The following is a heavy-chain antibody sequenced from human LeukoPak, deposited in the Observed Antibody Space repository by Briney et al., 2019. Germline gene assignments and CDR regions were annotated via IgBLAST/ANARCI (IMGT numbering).Heavy chain of an antibody. Sequence: TGGSLRLSCAASGFTFSSYWMHWVRQAPGKGLVWVSRINNDGSSTSYADSVKGRFTISRDNAKNTLYLQMNSLRAEDTAVYYCARDYDTLTDSDYWGQGTLVSVSS. J-gene: IGHJ4*02. CDR3: ARDYDTLTDSDY. D-gene: IGHD1-20*01. V-gene: IGHV3-74*01. CDR1: GFTFSSYW. CDR2: INNDGSST.